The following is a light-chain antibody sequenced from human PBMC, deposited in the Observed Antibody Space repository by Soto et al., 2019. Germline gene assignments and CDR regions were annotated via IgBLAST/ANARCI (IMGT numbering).Light chain of an antibody. CDR1: QSGNTN. V-gene: IGKV3-15*01. Sequence: IVRTQAPATRSVSPGERATFSCRASQSGNTNLAWYQLKPGQAPRLLVYAASIRHTGIPARLSGSGYGTEYYLTISSPQSEDFGVYLCQKYDQWRTLAPGTTVDIK. CDR3: QKYDQWRT. J-gene: IGKJ1*01. CDR2: AAS.